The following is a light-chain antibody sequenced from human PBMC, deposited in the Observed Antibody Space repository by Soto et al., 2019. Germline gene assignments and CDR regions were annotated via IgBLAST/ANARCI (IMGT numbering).Light chain of an antibody. CDR2: TTS. V-gene: IGKV1-39*01. J-gene: IGKJ2*01. CDR3: HQSYITPPA. Sequence: DVQMTQSPSSLSASVGDRVTITCRASQNIDIYLNWYQQKPGRPPTLLIYTTSRLQRGVPTRLSGSGSGTDFTLTISNLQPEDFATYSCHQSYITPPAFGQGPKVDIX. CDR1: QNIDIY.